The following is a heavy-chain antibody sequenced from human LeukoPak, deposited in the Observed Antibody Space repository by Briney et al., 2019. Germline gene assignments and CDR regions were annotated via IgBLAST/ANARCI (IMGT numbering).Heavy chain of an antibody. V-gene: IGHV3-7*01. CDR1: GFTFSRYW. D-gene: IGHD2-15*01. Sequence: GGSLRLSCAASGFTFSRYWMSWVRQAPGKGLEWVANINQDGAVIYYGGSLKGRFIISRDNARNSLSLQVNSLRVEDTAVYYCARIGYSSSSNDYWGQGTPVTVSS. CDR3: ARIGYSSSSNDY. CDR2: INQDGAVI. J-gene: IGHJ4*02.